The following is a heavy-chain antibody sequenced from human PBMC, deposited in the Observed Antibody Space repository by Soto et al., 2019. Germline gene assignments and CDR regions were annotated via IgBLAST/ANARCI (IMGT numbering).Heavy chain of an antibody. D-gene: IGHD3-22*01. V-gene: IGHV1-2*02. J-gene: IGHJ5*02. CDR2: INPNSGGT. CDR3: ARHDSSGYYLHP. Sequence: SVKVSCKASGYTFTGYYMHWVRQAPGQGLEWMGWINPNSGGTNYAQKFQGRVTMTRDTSISTAYMELSRLRSDDTAVYYCARHDSSGYYLHPWGQGTLVTVSS. CDR1: GYTFTGYY.